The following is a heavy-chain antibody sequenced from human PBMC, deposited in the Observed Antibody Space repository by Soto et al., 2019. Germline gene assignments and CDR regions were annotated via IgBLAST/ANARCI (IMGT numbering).Heavy chain of an antibody. V-gene: IGHV3-33*08. CDR2: IWYDGSNK. D-gene: IGHD6-6*01. CDR3: ARDRGGNVAARPYWYFDL. CDR1: GFTFSSYG. J-gene: IGHJ2*01. Sequence: GGSLRLSCAASGFTFSSYGMHWVRQAPGKGLEWVAVIWYDGSNKYYVDSVKGRFTISRDNSKNTLYLQMNSLRAEDTAVYYCARDRGGNVAARPYWYFDLWGRGTLVTVSS.